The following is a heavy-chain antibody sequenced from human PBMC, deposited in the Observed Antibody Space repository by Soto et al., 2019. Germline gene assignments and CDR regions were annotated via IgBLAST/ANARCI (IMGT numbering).Heavy chain of an antibody. CDR3: ARSIVVVTALDY. CDR1: GYTFSNYA. D-gene: IGHD2-21*02. CDR2: INAGNGNT. V-gene: IGHV1-3*01. J-gene: IGHJ4*02. Sequence: ASVKVSCKASGYTFSNYALSWVRQAPGQRLEWMGWINAGNGNTKYSQKFQGRVTITRDTSASTAYMELSSLRSEDTAVYYCARSIVVVTALDYWGQGTLVTVS.